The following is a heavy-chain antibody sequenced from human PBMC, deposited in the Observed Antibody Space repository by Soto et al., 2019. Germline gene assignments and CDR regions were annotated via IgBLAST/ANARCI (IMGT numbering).Heavy chain of an antibody. CDR1: GYTFTSYD. CDR2: MNPNSGNT. V-gene: IGHV1-8*01. D-gene: IGHD6-13*01. J-gene: IGHJ6*02. CDR3: ARVGRFRAAAGKRDDYYYGMDV. Sequence: ASVKVSCKASGYTFTSYDISWVRQATGQGLEWMGWMNPNSGNTGYAQKFQGRVTMTRNTSISTAYMELSSLRSEDTAVYYCARVGRFRAAAGKRDDYYYGMDVWGQGTTVTVSS.